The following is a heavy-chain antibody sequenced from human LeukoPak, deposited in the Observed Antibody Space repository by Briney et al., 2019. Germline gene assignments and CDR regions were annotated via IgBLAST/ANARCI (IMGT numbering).Heavy chain of an antibody. Sequence: GGSQRLSCAASGFTFSSYGIHWVRQAPGKGLEWVAVISYDGSNKYYADSVKGRFTISRDNSKNTLYLQMNSLRADDTAVYYCVAFRGATVTTLAYWGQGTLLTVSS. CDR2: ISYDGSNK. D-gene: IGHD4-17*01. CDR3: VAFRGATVTTLAY. J-gene: IGHJ4*02. CDR1: GFTFSSYG. V-gene: IGHV3-30*03.